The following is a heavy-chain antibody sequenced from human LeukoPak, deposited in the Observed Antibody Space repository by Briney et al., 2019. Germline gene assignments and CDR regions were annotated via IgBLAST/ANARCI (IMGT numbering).Heavy chain of an antibody. Sequence: ASVKVSCKASGYTFTSYYMHWVRQAPGQGLEWMGIINPSGGSTSYAQKFQGRVTMTRDMSTSTAYMELRSLRSDDTAVYYCARDRNFYYMDVWGKGTTVTVSS. CDR1: GYTFTSYY. J-gene: IGHJ6*03. CDR2: INPSGGST. V-gene: IGHV1-46*01. CDR3: ARDRNFYYMDV.